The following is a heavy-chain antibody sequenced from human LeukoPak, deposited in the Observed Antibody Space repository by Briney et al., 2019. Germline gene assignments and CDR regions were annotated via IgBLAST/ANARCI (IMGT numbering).Heavy chain of an antibody. CDR2: ISSSISYT. D-gene: IGHD6-19*01. Sequence: GGSLRLSCAASGFTFSDYYMSWIRQAPGKGLEWLSYISSSISYTNYADSVKGRFTISRDNAKNSLYLQMNSLRAEDTAVYYCERAVAGDYFDYWGQGTLVTVSS. J-gene: IGHJ4*02. V-gene: IGHV3-11*06. CDR1: GFTFSDYY. CDR3: ERAVAGDYFDY.